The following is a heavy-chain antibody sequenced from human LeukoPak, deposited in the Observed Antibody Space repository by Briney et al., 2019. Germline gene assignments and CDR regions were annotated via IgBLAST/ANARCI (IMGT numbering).Heavy chain of an antibody. Sequence: GASVKVSCKTSGYTFSNYDSCCVRQAAGQGLEWMGWITAYNGNRLYAQRFQGRITLTTDTSTSTSYMELRSLEYDDTAIYYCARDNDKVVDHWGQGTLVTVSS. CDR1: GYTFSNYD. J-gene: IGHJ4*01. CDR3: ARDNDKVVDH. V-gene: IGHV1-18*01. CDR2: ITAYNGNR. D-gene: IGHD1-1*01.